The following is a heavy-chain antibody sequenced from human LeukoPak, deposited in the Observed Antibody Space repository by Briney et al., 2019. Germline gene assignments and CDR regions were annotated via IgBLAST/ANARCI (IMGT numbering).Heavy chain of an antibody. D-gene: IGHD6-19*01. CDR3: ASQTPRRLPIAVADYFDY. Sequence: KTGVSLRLACAVSGFTFGSYSMNWVRQAPGKGLEWVSFMLTSGSYIYYADSVKGRFTISRDNAKNSLYLQMSSLRAEDTAVYYCASQTPRRLPIAVADYFDYWGQGTLVTVSS. V-gene: IGHV3-21*01. CDR1: GFTFGSYS. J-gene: IGHJ4*02. CDR2: MLTSGSYI.